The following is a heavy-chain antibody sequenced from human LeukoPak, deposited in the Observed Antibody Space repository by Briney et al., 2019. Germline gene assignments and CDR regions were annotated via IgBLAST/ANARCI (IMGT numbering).Heavy chain of an antibody. D-gene: IGHD2-2*01. CDR3: ATPYCSSTSCYDAFDI. CDR1: GYSISSGYY. Sequence: SETLSLTCSVSGYSISSGYYWGWIRQPPGKGLEWIGSIYHSGSTYYNPSLKSRVTISVDTTKHQFSLKLSSVTAADTAVYYCATPYCSSTSCYDAFDIWGQGTMVTVSS. V-gene: IGHV4-38-2*01. J-gene: IGHJ3*02. CDR2: IYHSGST.